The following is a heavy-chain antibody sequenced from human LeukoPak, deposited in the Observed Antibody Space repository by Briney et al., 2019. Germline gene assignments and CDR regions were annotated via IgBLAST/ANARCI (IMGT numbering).Heavy chain of an antibody. J-gene: IGHJ3*02. Sequence: KPSETLSLTCAVYGGSFSGYYWSWIRQPPGKGLEWIGEISHSGSTNYNPSLKSRVTISVDTSKNQFSLKLSSVTAADTAVYYCAREGSIAVAHDAFDIWGQGTMVTVSS. V-gene: IGHV4-34*01. CDR2: ISHSGST. CDR3: AREGSIAVAHDAFDI. CDR1: GGSFSGYY. D-gene: IGHD6-19*01.